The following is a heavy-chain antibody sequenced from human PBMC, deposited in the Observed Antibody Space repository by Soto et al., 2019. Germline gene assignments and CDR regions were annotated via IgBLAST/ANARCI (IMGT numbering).Heavy chain of an antibody. Sequence: LRLSCAASGFTFSSYAMSWVRQAPGKGLEWVSAISGSGGSTYYADSVKGRFTISRDNSKNTLYLQMNSLRAEDTAVYYCAKGGYDYGYYYYGMDVWGQGTTVTVSS. D-gene: IGHD5-12*01. CDR1: GFTFSSYA. CDR3: AKGGYDYGYYYYGMDV. V-gene: IGHV3-23*01. CDR2: ISGSGGST. J-gene: IGHJ6*02.